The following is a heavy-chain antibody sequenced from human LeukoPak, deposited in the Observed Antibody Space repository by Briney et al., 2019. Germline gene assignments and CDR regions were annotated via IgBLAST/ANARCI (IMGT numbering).Heavy chain of an antibody. V-gene: IGHV3-33*01. CDR2: IWYDGSNK. D-gene: IGHD2-2*01. CDR3: ARDKVLVPAAMDYFFDY. J-gene: IGHJ4*02. Sequence: GGSLRLSCAASGFTFSSYGMHWVRQAPGKGLEWVAVIWYDGSNKYYADSVKGRFTISRDNSKNTLYLQMNSLRAEDTAVYYCARDKVLVPAAMDYFFDYWGQGTLVTVSS. CDR1: GFTFSSYG.